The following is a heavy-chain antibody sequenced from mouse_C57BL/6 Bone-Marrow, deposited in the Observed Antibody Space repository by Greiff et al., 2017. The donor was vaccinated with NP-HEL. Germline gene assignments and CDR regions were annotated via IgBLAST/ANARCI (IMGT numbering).Heavy chain of an antibody. CDR1: GFTFTSYG. CDR2: IYPRSGNT. Sequence: VQLQQSGAELARPGASVKLSCKASGFTFTSYGISWVKQRTGQGLEWIGEIYPRSGNTYYNEKFKGKATLTADKSSSTAYMELRSLTSEDSAVYFCAREGDYGSSYSYYFDYWGQGTTLTVSS. V-gene: IGHV1-81*01. D-gene: IGHD1-1*01. J-gene: IGHJ2*01. CDR3: AREGDYGSSYSYYFDY.